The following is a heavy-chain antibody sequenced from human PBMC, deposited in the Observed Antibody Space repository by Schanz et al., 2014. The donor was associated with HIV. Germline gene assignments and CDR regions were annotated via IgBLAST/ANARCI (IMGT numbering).Heavy chain of an antibody. CDR2: TWYDGSNK. Sequence: QVQLVESGGGVVQPGRSLRLSCAASGFTFRSYGMHWVRQAPGKGLEWVAVTWYDGSNKYYADSVKGRFTISRDNSKNTLFLQMNSLRAEDTAVYFCARDGAGCNGTSCHSDAFDIWGQGTMVTVSS. CDR1: GFTFRSYG. CDR3: ARDGAGCNGTSCHSDAFDI. D-gene: IGHD2-2*01. J-gene: IGHJ3*02. V-gene: IGHV3-33*01.